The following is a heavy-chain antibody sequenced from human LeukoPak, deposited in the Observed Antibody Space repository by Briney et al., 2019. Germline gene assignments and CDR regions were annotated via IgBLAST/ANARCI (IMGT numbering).Heavy chain of an antibody. D-gene: IGHD3-22*01. CDR3: ARDSSGYT. CDR2: IKEDGSEK. V-gene: IGHV3-7*01. Sequence: PGRSLRLSCAAAALTFSTHWTRWVRQAPGEVLEWVANIKEDGSEKYSGDSVQGRFTISRDNVKNSLYLEMNSLRVEDTAVYYCARDSSGYTWGQGTLVTASS. CDR1: ALTFSTHW. J-gene: IGHJ4*02.